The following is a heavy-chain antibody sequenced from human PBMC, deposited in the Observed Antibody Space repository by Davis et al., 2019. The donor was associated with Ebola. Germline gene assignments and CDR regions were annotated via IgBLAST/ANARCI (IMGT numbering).Heavy chain of an antibody. CDR3: AKTRPAGDAFDI. Sequence: GESLKISCAASGFTFSSYGMHWVRQAPGKGLEWVAVIWYDGSNKYYADSVKGRFTIARDNSKNTLYLQMNSLRAEDTAVYYCAKTRPAGDAFDIWGQGTMVTVSS. D-gene: IGHD2-2*01. J-gene: IGHJ3*02. CDR2: IWYDGSNK. V-gene: IGHV3-33*06. CDR1: GFTFSSYG.